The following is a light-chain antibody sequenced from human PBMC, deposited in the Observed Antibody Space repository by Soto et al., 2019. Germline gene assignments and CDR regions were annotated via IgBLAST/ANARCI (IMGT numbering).Light chain of an antibody. V-gene: IGLV2-14*03. CDR1: SSDVGGYIY. CDR2: DVN. Sequence: QSVLTQPASVSGSPGQSITISCTGTSSDVGGYIYVSWYQQHPGKAPKLMIYDVNNRPSGVSSRFSGSKSGNTASLTISGLQTEDEADYYCVSYTTSTSYVFGSGTKVTVL. J-gene: IGLJ1*01. CDR3: VSYTTSTSYV.